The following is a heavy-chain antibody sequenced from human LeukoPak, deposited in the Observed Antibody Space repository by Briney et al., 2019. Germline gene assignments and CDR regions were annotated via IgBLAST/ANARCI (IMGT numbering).Heavy chain of an antibody. D-gene: IGHD6-19*01. V-gene: IGHV3-21*01. CDR2: ISSSSSYI. CDR1: GFTFSSYS. J-gene: IGHJ4*02. CDR3: ARDGVSSGWSLGVRFDY. Sequence: GGSLRLSCAASGFTFSSYSMNWVRQAPGKGLEWVSSISSSSSYIYYADSVKGRFTISRDNAKNSLYLQMSSLRAEGTAVYYCARDGVSSGWSLGVRFDYWGQGTLVTVSS.